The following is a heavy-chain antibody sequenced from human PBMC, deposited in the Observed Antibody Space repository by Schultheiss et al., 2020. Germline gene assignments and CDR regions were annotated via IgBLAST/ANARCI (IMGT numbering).Heavy chain of an antibody. Sequence: GESLKISCKASGYTFTGYYMHWVRQAPGQGLEWMGWINPNSGGTNYAQKFQGRVTMTRDTSISTAYMELSRLRSDDTAVYYCARDGRVYDSSGYYSVDFDYWGQGTLVTVSS. CDR3: ARDGRVYDSSGYYSVDFDY. CDR1: GYTFTGYY. V-gene: IGHV1-2*02. J-gene: IGHJ4*02. CDR2: INPNSGGT. D-gene: IGHD3-22*01.